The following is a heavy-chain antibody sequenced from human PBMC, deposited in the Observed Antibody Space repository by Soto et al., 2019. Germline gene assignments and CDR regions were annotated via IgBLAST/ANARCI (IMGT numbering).Heavy chain of an antibody. Sequence: SETLSLTCTVSGGSISTATYYWGWIRQPPGKGLEWIGSIYYTESTYYNPSLKSRVTISVDTSKNQFSLNLSPVTAADTAVYYCARQYDILTGNNWFDPWGQGTLVTVSS. V-gene: IGHV4-39*01. CDR3: ARQYDILTGNNWFDP. CDR1: GGSISTATYY. CDR2: IYYTEST. J-gene: IGHJ5*02. D-gene: IGHD3-9*01.